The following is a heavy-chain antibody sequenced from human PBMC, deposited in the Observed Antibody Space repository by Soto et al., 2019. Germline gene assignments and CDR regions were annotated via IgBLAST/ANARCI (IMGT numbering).Heavy chain of an antibody. Sequence: QVQLQESGPGLVKPSGTLSLTCAVSGGSISSSNWWSWVRQPPGKGLEWIGEIYHSGSTNYNPSPKRRFTISVDTAKNPYSGKLSSVTGADGALYYCARGAVIALRHWGQGTLVTVSS. CDR2: IYHSGST. V-gene: IGHV4-4*02. J-gene: IGHJ1*01. CDR1: GGSISSSNW. D-gene: IGHD3-3*01. CDR3: ARGAVIALRH.